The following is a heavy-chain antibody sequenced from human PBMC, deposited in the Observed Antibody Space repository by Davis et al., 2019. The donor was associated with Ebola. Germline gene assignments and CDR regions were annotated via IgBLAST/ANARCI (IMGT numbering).Heavy chain of an antibody. V-gene: IGHV3-23*01. CDR3: IGSWR. CDR2: ITGDDGST. CDR1: GFTFSSYS. J-gene: IGHJ4*02. Sequence: ESLKIPCAASGFTFSSYSMSWARQAPGKGLEWVSGITGDDGSTYYTDSVRGRFTISRDDSKNTLYLQMNSLGAEDTAVYYCIGSWRWGQGTLVTVSS. D-gene: IGHD3-16*01.